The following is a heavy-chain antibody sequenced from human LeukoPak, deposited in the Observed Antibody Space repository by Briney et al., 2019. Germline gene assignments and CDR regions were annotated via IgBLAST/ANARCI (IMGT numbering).Heavy chain of an antibody. Sequence: PGGSLRLSCAASGFTFSSYWMSWVRQAPGKGLEWVANIRQDESEKYYVDSVKGQFTTSRDNAKNSLYLQMTSLRAEDTAVYYCARENRSTSCCFDYWGQGTLVTVSS. CDR2: IRQDESEK. V-gene: IGHV3-7*01. CDR1: GFTFSSYW. D-gene: IGHD2-2*01. CDR3: ARENRSTSCCFDY. J-gene: IGHJ4*02.